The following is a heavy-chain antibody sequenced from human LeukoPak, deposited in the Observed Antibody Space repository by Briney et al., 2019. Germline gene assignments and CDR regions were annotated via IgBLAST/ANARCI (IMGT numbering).Heavy chain of an antibody. CDR3: AKDLVAAAGTEVH. V-gene: IGHV3-30*02. D-gene: IGHD6-13*01. CDR1: GFTFSSYG. CDR2: IRYDGSNK. Sequence: GGSLRLSCAASGFTFSSYGMHWVRQAPGKGLEWVAFIRYDGSNKYYADSVKGRFTISRDNSKNTLYLQMNSLRAEDTAVYYCAKDLVAAAGTEVHWSQGTLVTVSS. J-gene: IGHJ4*02.